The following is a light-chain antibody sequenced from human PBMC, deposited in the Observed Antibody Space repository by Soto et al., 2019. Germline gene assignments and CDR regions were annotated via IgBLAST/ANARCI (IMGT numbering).Light chain of an antibody. Sequence: EIVLTQSPATLSFSPGERATLSCRASQSVSSYLAWYQQKPGQAPRLLIYDASNRATGIPARFSGSGSGTDFTLTISSLEPEDFAVYYCQQRSKSLTFGGGTKVDI. CDR2: DAS. CDR1: QSVSSY. J-gene: IGKJ4*01. V-gene: IGKV3-11*01. CDR3: QQRSKSLT.